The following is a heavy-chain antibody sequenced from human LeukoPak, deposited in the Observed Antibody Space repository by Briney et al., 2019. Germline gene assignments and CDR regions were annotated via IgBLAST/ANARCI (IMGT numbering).Heavy chain of an antibody. J-gene: IGHJ4*02. V-gene: IGHV4-59*13. CDR2: IYYCGST. CDR3: ARGRGYSGYDRLDY. CDR1: GGSISSYY. D-gene: IGHD5-12*01. Sequence: SEPLTLPCTVSGGSISSYYWSWLRQPPGKGLEWLGYIYYCGSTNYNPSLKSRVTISVDTSKNQSSLKLSSVTAADTAVYYCARGRGYSGYDRLDYWGQGTLVTVSS.